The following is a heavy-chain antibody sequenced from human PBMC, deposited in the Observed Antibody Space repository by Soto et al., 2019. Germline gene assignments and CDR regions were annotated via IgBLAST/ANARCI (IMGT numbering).Heavy chain of an antibody. D-gene: IGHD6-13*01. V-gene: IGHV1-18*01. CDR3: AGSPGYSASWGYFYYGMKI. CDR1: GYTFTNYG. J-gene: IGHJ6*02. CDR2: INTYHGNT. Sequence: QVQLVQSGAELKKPGASVKVSCKASGYTFTNYGISWVRQAPGQGLEWMGWINTYHGNTKYAQKLQGRVTMTKDTSTSTAYMELTSLRSDDTAVYYCAGSPGYSASWGYFYYGMKIWGQWTTVIVSS.